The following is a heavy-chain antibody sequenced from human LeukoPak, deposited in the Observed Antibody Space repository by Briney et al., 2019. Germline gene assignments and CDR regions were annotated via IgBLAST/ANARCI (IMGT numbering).Heavy chain of an antibody. CDR1: GFTFSSYG. J-gene: IGHJ4*02. CDR3: AKESRGKIAAAGTVIDY. D-gene: IGHD6-13*01. Sequence: PGGSLRLSCAASGFTFSSYGMHWVRQAPGKGLEWVAFMRYDGSNKYYADSVKGRFTISRDNSKNTLYLQMNSLRAEDTAVYYCAKESRGKIAAAGTVIDYWGQGTLVTVSS. CDR2: MRYDGSNK. V-gene: IGHV3-30*02.